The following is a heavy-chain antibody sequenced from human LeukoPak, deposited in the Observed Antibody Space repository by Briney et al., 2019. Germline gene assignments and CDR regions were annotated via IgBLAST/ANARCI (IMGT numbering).Heavy chain of an antibody. J-gene: IGHJ5*02. V-gene: IGHV1-58*01. D-gene: IGHD6-13*01. Sequence: SVKVSCKASGFTFTSSAVQWVRQARGQRLEWIGWIVVGSGNTNYAQKFQERVTITRDMSTSTAYMELSSLRFEDTAVYYCAASAGYSSSSGLSWFDPWGQGTLVTVSS. CDR2: IVVGSGNT. CDR3: AASAGYSSSSGLSWFDP. CDR1: GFTFTSSA.